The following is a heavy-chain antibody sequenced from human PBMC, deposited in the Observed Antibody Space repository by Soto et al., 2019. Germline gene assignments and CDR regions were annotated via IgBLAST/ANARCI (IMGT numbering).Heavy chain of an antibody. Sequence: ASVKVSCKASGYTFTGYFMHWVRQAPGQVLERMGWINPYSGGADYAQSFQGRVTMTRDTSISTVYIELSRLRFDATAVYYCARVIRGAYYNSPIETWGQGTVVTVSS. J-gene: IGHJ5*02. CDR1: GYTFTGYF. CDR2: INPYSGGA. CDR3: ARVIRGAYYNSPIET. D-gene: IGHD3-10*01. V-gene: IGHV1-2*02.